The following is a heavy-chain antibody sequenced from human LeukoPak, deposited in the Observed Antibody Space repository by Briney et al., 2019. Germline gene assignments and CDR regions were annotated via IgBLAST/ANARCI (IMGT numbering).Heavy chain of an antibody. Sequence: SETLSLTCTVSGGSISSYYWSWIRQPPGKGLEWIGYIYYSGNTNYNPSLKSRVTISVDTSKKQFFLNLRSVTAADTAVYYCARTPTYYGSATYLDYWGQGTLVTVSS. V-gene: IGHV4-59*01. J-gene: IGHJ4*02. D-gene: IGHD3-10*01. CDR3: ARTPTYYGSATYLDY. CDR2: IYYSGNT. CDR1: GGSISSYY.